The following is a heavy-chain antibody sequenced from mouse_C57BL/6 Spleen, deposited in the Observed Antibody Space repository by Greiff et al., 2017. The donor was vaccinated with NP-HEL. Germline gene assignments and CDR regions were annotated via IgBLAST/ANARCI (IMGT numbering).Heavy chain of an antibody. V-gene: IGHV1-55*01. Sequence: QVQLQQPGAELVKPGASVKMSCKASGYTFTSYWITWVKQRPGQGLEWIGDIYPGSGSTNYNEKFKSKATLTVDTSSSTAYMQLSSLTSEDSAVYYCAKGRNLYDYDVYYAMDYWGQGTSVTVSS. J-gene: IGHJ4*01. CDR3: AKGRNLYDYDVYYAMDY. D-gene: IGHD2-4*01. CDR2: IYPGSGST. CDR1: GYTFTSYW.